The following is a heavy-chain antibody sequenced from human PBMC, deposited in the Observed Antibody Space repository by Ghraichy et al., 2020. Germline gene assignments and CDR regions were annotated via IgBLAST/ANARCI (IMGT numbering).Heavy chain of an antibody. CDR2: IYYSGST. D-gene: IGHD3-3*01. Sequence: SETLSLTCTVSGGSISSSSYYWGWIRQPPGKGLEWIGSIYYSGSTYYNPSLKSRVTISVDTSKNQFSLKLSSVTAADTAVYYCARHTYYDFWSGYYGGRDYFDYWGQGTLVTVSS. V-gene: IGHV4-39*01. CDR1: GGSISSSSYY. J-gene: IGHJ4*02. CDR3: ARHTYYDFWSGYYGGRDYFDY.